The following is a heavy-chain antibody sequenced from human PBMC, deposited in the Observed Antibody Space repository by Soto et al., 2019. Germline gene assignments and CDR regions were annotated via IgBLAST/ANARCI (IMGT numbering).Heavy chain of an antibody. J-gene: IGHJ4*02. CDR3: ARRGYSYGTGNFFDY. Sequence: SETLSLTCTVSGGSISRGNYDWGWIRQPPGKGLEWIGFISYSGSTYYSTSLKSRVTISVDTSKNQFSLKVSSVTAADTAVYYCARRGYSYGTGNFFDYWGQGTLVTVSS. V-gene: IGHV4-30-4*01. CDR1: GGSISRGNYD. D-gene: IGHD5-18*01. CDR2: ISYSGST.